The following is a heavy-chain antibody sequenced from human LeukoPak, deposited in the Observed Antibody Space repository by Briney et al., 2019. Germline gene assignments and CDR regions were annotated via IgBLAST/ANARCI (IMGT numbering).Heavy chain of an antibody. CDR3: ARDVHDYGDY. CDR2: IIPILGIA. Sequence: SVKVSCKASGYTFADYYMHWVRQAPGQGLEWMGRIIPILGIANYAQKFQGRVTITADKSTSTAYMELSSLRSEDTAVYYCARDVHDYGDYWGQGTLVTVSS. V-gene: IGHV1-69*04. J-gene: IGHJ4*02. D-gene: IGHD3-10*02. CDR1: GYTFADYY.